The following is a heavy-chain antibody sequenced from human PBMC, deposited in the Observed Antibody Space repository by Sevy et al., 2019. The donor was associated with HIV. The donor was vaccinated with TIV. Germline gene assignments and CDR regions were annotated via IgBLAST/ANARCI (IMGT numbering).Heavy chain of an antibody. J-gene: IGHJ3*02. CDR3: TRTKGLYGYYDSSGYQEDDAFDI. D-gene: IGHD3-22*01. CDR1: GFTFSGSA. Sequence: GGSLRLSCAASGFTFSGSAMHWVRQASGKGLEWVGRIRSKANTYATVYAASLKGRFTISRDDSKNTSFLQMNSPKTEDTAEYYCTRTKGLYGYYDSSGYQEDDAFDIWGQGTMVTVSS. CDR2: IRSKANTYAT. V-gene: IGHV3-73*01.